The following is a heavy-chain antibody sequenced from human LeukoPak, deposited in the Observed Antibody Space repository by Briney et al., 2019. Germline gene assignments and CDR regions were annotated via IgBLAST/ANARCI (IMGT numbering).Heavy chain of an antibody. Sequence: PGGSLRLSCAASGFTFSSYAMSWVRQAPGKGLEWVSAISGNGIATYYADSVKGRFTISRDDSKNTLYLQINSLRADDTAVYYCAKGPYYDSSGYYGYNYFDYWGQGTLVTVSS. D-gene: IGHD3-22*01. J-gene: IGHJ4*02. V-gene: IGHV3-23*01. CDR1: GFTFSSYA. CDR2: ISGNGIAT. CDR3: AKGPYYDSSGYYGYNYFDY.